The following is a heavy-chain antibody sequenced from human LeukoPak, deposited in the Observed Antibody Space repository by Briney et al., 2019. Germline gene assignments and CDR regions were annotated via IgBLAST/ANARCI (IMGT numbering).Heavy chain of an antibody. CDR2: ILPGDSDT. V-gene: IGHV5-51*01. CDR1: GYTFASHW. Sequence: GESLKISCKGSGYTFASHWIGWVRQMPGKGLEWMGIILPGDSDTRYSPSFQGQVTISVDKSISTAYLQWSSLRASDTAIYYCARQKYDSMTGPNWFDPWGQGTLVTVSS. J-gene: IGHJ5*02. D-gene: IGHD3-9*01. CDR3: ARQKYDSMTGPNWFDP.